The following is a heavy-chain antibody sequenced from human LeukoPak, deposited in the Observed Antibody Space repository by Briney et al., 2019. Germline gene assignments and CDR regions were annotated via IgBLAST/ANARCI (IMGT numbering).Heavy chain of an antibody. J-gene: IGHJ3*02. Sequence: ASVKVSCKVSGYTLTELSMHWVRQAPGKGLEWMGGFDPEDGETIYAQKFQGRVTMTEDTSTDTAYMELSSLRSEDTAVYYCATDRLVVPAAIFAFGIWGQGTTVTVSS. CDR3: ATDRLVVPAAIFAFGI. CDR2: FDPEDGET. V-gene: IGHV1-24*01. CDR1: GYTLTELS. D-gene: IGHD2-2*02.